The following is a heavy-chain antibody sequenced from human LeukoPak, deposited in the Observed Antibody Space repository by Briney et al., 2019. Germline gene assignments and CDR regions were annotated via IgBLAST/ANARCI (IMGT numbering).Heavy chain of an antibody. CDR2: INAGNGNT. Sequence: GASVKVSCKASGYTFTSYGISWVRQAPGQGLEWMGWINAGNGNTKYSQKFQGRVTITRDTSASTAYMELSSLRSEDTAVYYCARELMTTNDYWGQGTLVTVSS. J-gene: IGHJ4*02. V-gene: IGHV1-3*01. CDR1: GYTFTSYG. CDR3: ARELMTTNDY. D-gene: IGHD4-17*01.